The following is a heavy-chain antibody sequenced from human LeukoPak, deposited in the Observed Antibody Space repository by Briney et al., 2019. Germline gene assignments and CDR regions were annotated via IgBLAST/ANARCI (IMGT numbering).Heavy chain of an antibody. Sequence: GGSLRLSCAASGFTFSSYSMNWVRQAPGKGLEWVSYISSSSSMIYYADSVKGRFAISRDNSKNTLYLQVNSLRAEDTAVYYCAKGPMVRGVIPGTDYWGQGTLVTVSS. CDR2: ISSSSSMI. CDR3: AKGPMVRGVIPGTDY. CDR1: GFTFSSYS. J-gene: IGHJ4*02. D-gene: IGHD3-10*01. V-gene: IGHV3-48*01.